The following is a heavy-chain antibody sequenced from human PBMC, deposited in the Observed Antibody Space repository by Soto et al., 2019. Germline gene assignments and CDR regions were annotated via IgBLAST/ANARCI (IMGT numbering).Heavy chain of an antibody. CDR3: STGSPFSGSVFDY. Sequence: EVQLVESGGGLVKPGGSLRLSCAASGVSFRTTWMAWVRQAPGKGLEWVGRIKSKSADEPTDYADPVKGRFTISRDDSKDTLYLHMDSLETGDTAVYYCSTGSPFSGSVFDYWGQGTLVTVSS. CDR2: IKSKSADEPT. V-gene: IGHV3-15*05. CDR1: GVSFRTTW. J-gene: IGHJ4*02. D-gene: IGHD1-26*01.